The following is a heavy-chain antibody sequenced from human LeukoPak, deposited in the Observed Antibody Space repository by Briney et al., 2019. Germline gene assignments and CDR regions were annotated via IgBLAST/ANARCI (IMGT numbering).Heavy chain of an antibody. Sequence: GGTLRLSCAASGFTFSSYGMTWVRQAPGKGLEWVSAISGSGGSTFYADSVKGRFTISRDNSKNTLYLQMNSLRAEDTAVYYCAKVYSAGWYPGYFDYWGQGTLVTVSS. D-gene: IGHD6-19*01. CDR3: AKVYSAGWYPGYFDY. CDR1: GFTFSSYG. CDR2: ISGSGGST. J-gene: IGHJ4*02. V-gene: IGHV3-23*01.